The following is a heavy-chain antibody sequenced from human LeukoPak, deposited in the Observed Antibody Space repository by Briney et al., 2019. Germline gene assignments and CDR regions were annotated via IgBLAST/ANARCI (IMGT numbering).Heavy chain of an antibody. CDR1: GFSISKDFY. CDR3: ARDVSWDESFQR. CDR2: IYHDGTS. Sequence: PSETLSLTCTVAGFSISKDFYWGWVRQPPGKGLEFIATIYHDGTSNYNPSLESRATISVDTSRNQFSLNLASVTAADTAVYYCARDVSWDESFQRWGQGTLVTVSS. J-gene: IGHJ1*01. D-gene: IGHD1-26*01. V-gene: IGHV4-38-2*02.